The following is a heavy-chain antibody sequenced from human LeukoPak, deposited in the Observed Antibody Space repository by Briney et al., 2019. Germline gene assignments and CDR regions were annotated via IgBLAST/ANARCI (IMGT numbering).Heavy chain of an antibody. J-gene: IGHJ4*02. V-gene: IGHV4-34*01. CDR3: ARGRWSSGWYGGFDY. CDR1: GGSFSGYY. Sequence: PSETLSLTCAVYGGSFSGYYWSWIRQPPGKGLEWIGEINHSGSTNYNPSLKSRVTISVDTSKNQFSLKLSSVTAADTAVYYCARGRWSSGWYGGFDYWGQGTLVTVSS. D-gene: IGHD6-19*01. CDR2: INHSGST.